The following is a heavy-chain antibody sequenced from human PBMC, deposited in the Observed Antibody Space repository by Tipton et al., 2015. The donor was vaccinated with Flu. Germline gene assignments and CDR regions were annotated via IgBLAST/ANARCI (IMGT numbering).Heavy chain of an antibody. V-gene: IGHV2-70*01. D-gene: IGHD3-10*01. J-gene: IGHJ4*02. CDR1: GFSLSTTGMC. Sequence: LVKPTQTLTLTCTFSGFSLSTTGMCVSWIRQPPGKALEWLALVDWGDDKIYSTSLKTRLTISKDTSKNQVVLTMTDMDPVDTATYYCARAPSYYGSGSYSDYWGQGTLVTVSS. CDR3: ARAPSYYGSGSYSDY. CDR2: VDWGDDK.